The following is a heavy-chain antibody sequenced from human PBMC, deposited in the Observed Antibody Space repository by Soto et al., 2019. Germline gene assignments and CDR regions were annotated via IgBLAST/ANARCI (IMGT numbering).Heavy chain of an antibody. V-gene: IGHV3-23*01. D-gene: IGHD6-13*01. CDR2: ISGRGLNP. Sequence: PGGSLRLSCAASGFTFSSYAMSWVRQAPGKGLEWVSAISGRGLNPYYADSVKGRFTISRDNSKSTLFLQMNSLRAEDTAVYYCAKDRERDAWYEDYWGQGTLVTVSS. CDR3: AKDRERDAWYEDY. J-gene: IGHJ4*02. CDR1: GFTFSSYA.